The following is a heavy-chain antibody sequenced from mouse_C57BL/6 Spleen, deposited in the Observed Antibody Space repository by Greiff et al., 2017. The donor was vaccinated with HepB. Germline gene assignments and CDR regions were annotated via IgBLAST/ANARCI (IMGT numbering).Heavy chain of an antibody. D-gene: IGHD2-5*01. CDR2: IYPGSGST. V-gene: IGHV1-55*01. Sequence: VQLQQPGAELVKPGASVKMSCKASGYNFTSYWITWVKQRPGQGLEWIGDIYPGSGSTNYNEKFKSKATLTVDTSSSTAYMQLSSLTSEDSAVYYCARSRSNGWYFDVWGTGTTVTVSS. J-gene: IGHJ1*03. CDR3: ARSRSNGWYFDV. CDR1: GYNFTSYW.